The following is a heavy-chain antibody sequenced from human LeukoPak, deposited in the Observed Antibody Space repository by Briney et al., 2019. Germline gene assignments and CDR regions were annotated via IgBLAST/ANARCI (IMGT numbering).Heavy chain of an antibody. CDR1: GGTFSSYA. D-gene: IGHD3-22*01. J-gene: IGHJ3*02. V-gene: IGHV1-69*06. CDR2: IIPIFGTA. CDR3: ARAHLQIYYYDSSGYYRGAFDI. Sequence: SVKVSCKASGGTFSSYAISWVRQAPGQGLEWMGGIIPIFGTANYAQKFQGRVTITADKSTSTAYMGLSSLRSEDTAVYYCARAHLQIYYYDSSGYYRGAFDIWGQGTMVTVSS.